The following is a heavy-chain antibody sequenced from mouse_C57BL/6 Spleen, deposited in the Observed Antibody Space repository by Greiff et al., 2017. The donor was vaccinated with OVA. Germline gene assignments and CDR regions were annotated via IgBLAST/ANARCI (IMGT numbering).Heavy chain of an antibody. D-gene: IGHD1-1*01. CDR2: INPSTGGT. V-gene: IGHV1-42*01. J-gene: IGHJ2*01. CDR3: ASLLFPDFDY. CDR1: GYSFTGYY. Sequence: VQLQQSGPELVKPGASVKISCKASGYSFTGYYMNWVKQSPEKSLEWIGEINPSTGGTTYNQKFKAKATLTVDKSSSTAYMQLKSLTSEDSAVYYCASLLFPDFDYWGQGTTLTVSS.